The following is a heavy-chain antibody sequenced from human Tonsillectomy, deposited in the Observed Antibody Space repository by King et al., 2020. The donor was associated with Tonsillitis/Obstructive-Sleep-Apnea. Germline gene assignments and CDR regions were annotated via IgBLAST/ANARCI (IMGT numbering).Heavy chain of an antibody. D-gene: IGHD3-10*01. CDR2: ISYDGSNK. V-gene: IGHV3-30*04. CDR1: GFTFSSYA. Sequence: LVQSGGSVVQPGRSLRLSCAASGFTFSSYAMHWVRQAPGKGLEWVAVISYDGSNKYYADSVKGRFTISRDNSKNTLYLQMNSLRAEDTAVYYCTSFDYYGSGSYDTNDAFDIWGQGTMVTVSS. CDR3: TSFDYYGSGSYDTNDAFDI. J-gene: IGHJ3*02.